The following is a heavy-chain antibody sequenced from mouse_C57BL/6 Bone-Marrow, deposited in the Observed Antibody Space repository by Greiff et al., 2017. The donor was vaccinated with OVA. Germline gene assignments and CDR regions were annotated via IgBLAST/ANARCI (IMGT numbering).Heavy chain of an antibody. Sequence: EVKLMESGGGLVKPGGSLKLSCAASGFTFSSYAMSWVRQTPEKRLEWVATISDGGSYTYYPDNVKGRFTISRDNAKNNLYLQMSHLKSEDTAMYYCARGYEDAMDYWGQGTSVTVSS. D-gene: IGHD2-3*01. CDR1: GFTFSSYA. J-gene: IGHJ4*01. CDR3: ARGYEDAMDY. V-gene: IGHV5-4*03. CDR2: ISDGGSYT.